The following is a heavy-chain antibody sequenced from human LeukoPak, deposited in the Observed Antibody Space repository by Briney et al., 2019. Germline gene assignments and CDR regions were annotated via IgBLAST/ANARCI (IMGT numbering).Heavy chain of an antibody. CDR1: GFTFSSYW. D-gene: IGHD6-19*01. Sequence: GGSLRLSCAASGFTFSSYWMHWVRQAPGKGLVWVSRINSDGSSTSYADSVKGRFTISRDNAKNTLYLQMNSLRAEDTAVYYCARAAYSSGWYGSRVGYYYDMDVWGQGTTVTVSS. J-gene: IGHJ6*02. V-gene: IGHV3-74*01. CDR3: ARAAYSSGWYGSRVGYYYDMDV. CDR2: INSDGSST.